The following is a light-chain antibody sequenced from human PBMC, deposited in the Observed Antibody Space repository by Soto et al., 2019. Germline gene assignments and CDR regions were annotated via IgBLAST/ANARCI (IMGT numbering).Light chain of an antibody. CDR1: SGDVGGYNY. Sequence: QSVLTQPASVSGSPGQSITISCTGTSGDVGGYNYVSWYQQHPGKAPKLMIYDVSNRPSGVSNRFSGSKSGNTASLTISGLQAEDEADYYCSSYTSSSPYVSGTGTKVTVL. CDR3: SSYTSSSPYV. CDR2: DVS. V-gene: IGLV2-14*01. J-gene: IGLJ1*01.